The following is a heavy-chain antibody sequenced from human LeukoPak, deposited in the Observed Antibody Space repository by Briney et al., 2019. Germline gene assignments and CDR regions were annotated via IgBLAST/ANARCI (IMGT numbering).Heavy chain of an antibody. Sequence: SETLSLTCTVSGGSISSYYWSWIRQPAGKGLEWIGRIYTSGSTNYNPSLKSRVTMSVDTSKNQFSLKLSSVTAADTAVYYCARDLEDIVVVPAPYYYYYMDVWSKGTPVTVSS. V-gene: IGHV4-4*07. CDR1: GGSISSYY. D-gene: IGHD2-2*01. CDR2: IYTSGST. J-gene: IGHJ6*03. CDR3: ARDLEDIVVVPAPYYYYYMDV.